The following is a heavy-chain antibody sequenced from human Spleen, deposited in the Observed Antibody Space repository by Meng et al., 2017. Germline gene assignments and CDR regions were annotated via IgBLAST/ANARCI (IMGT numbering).Heavy chain of an antibody. V-gene: IGHV3-15*04. Sequence: GALRLSCVASGVSFTDAWMSWVRQAPGRGLEWVGRIETKSEGGTADYAAPVKGRFTISRDDSKNTVYLQMNSLKTEDTAVYYCTGHIDYWGQGTLVTVSS. CDR2: IETKSEGGTA. CDR1: GVSFTDAW. J-gene: IGHJ4*02. CDR3: TGHIDY.